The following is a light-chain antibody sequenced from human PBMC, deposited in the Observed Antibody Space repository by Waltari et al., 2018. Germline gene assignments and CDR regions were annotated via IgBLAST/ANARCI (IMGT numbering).Light chain of an antibody. CDR2: GAS. Sequence: EIVLTQSPGTLSLSPGERATLSCRTSQSVGRTLAWDQQKPGQAPSLLIYGASIRATGMPDRFSGSGSGTDFSLTISRLEPEDFAVYYCQHYVRLPVTFGQGTKVEIK. V-gene: IGKV3-20*01. J-gene: IGKJ1*01. CDR1: QSVGRT. CDR3: QHYVRLPVT.